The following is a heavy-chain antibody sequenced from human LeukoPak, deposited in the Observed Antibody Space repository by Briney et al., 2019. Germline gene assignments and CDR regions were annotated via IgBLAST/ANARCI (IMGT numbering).Heavy chain of an antibody. CDR2: INHSGST. V-gene: IGHV4-34*01. CDR3: ARGAGQLVSYYYYYMDV. J-gene: IGHJ6*03. D-gene: IGHD6-13*01. CDR1: GGSFSGYY. Sequence: PSETLSLTCAVYGGSFSGYYWSWIRQPPGKGLEWIGEINHSGSTNYNPSLKSRVTISVDTSKNQFSLKLSSVTAADTAVYYCARGAGQLVSYYYYYMDVWGKGTTVTVSS.